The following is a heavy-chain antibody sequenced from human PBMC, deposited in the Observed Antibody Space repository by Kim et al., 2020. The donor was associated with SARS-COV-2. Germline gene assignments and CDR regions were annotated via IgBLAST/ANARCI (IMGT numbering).Heavy chain of an antibody. D-gene: IGHD3-3*01. V-gene: IGHV3-23*01. CDR3: AGVKKGTIFGVVISQGLNYYYYYGMDV. Sequence: GGSLRLFCAASGFTFSSYAMSWVRQAPGKGLEWVSAISGSGGSTYYADSVKGRFTISRDNSKNTLYLQMNSLRAEDTAVYYCAGVKKGTIFGVVISQGLNYYYYYGMDVWGRETTVTVSS. CDR1: GFTFSSYA. CDR2: ISGSGGST. J-gene: IGHJ6*02.